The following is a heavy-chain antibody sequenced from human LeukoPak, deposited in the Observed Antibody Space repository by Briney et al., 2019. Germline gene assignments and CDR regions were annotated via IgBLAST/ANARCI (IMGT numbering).Heavy chain of an antibody. V-gene: IGHV3-53*01. D-gene: IGHD3-22*01. CDR1: GFTVSSNY. Sequence: GGSLRLSCAASGFTVSSNYMSWVRQAPGKGLEWVSVIYSGGSTYYADSVKGRFTISRDNSKNTLYLQMNSLRAEDTAVYYCASYLTYYYDSSGYAFDIWGQGTMVTVSS. CDR2: IYSGGST. CDR3: ASYLTYYYDSSGYAFDI. J-gene: IGHJ3*02.